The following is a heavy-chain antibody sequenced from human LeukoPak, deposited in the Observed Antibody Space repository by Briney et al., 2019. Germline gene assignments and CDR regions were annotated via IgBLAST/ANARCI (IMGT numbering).Heavy chain of an antibody. CDR2: ISSSSSAI. D-gene: IGHD2/OR15-2a*01. CDR3: VRDHYYSFDY. J-gene: IGHJ4*02. CDR1: GFTFSSYS. Sequence: GSLRLSCAASGFTFSSYSMNWVRQAPGKGLEWISYISSSSSAIYYADSVKGRSTISRDNAKNSLYLQMNSLRDEDTAVYYCVRDHYYSFDYWGQGTLVTVSS. V-gene: IGHV3-48*02.